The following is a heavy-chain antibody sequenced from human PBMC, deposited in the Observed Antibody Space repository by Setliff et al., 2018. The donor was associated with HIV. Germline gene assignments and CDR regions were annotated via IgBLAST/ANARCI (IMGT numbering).Heavy chain of an antibody. CDR2: IYHSGST. CDR3: ARVETTVPTPDY. V-gene: IGHV4-38-2*02. CDR1: GYSISSGYY. J-gene: IGHJ4*02. Sequence: SETLSLTCTVSGYSISSGYYWGWIRQPPGKGLEWIGSIYHSGSTYYNPSLKSRVTISVDTSKNQFSLKLSSVTAADTAVYYCARVETTVPTPDYWGQGTLVTVSS. D-gene: IGHD4-17*01.